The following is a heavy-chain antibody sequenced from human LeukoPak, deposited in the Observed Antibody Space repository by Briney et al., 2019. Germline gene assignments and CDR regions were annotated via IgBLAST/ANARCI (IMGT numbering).Heavy chain of an antibody. CDR3: ARDVTYYGGDWFDP. D-gene: IGHD4-23*01. Sequence: GGSLRLSCAASGFTFSSTGMNWVRQAPGKGLEWVSYISSASSTIYYADSVKGRFTISRDDAKNSLYLQMNSLRAEDTAVYYCARDVTYYGGDWFDPWGQGTLVTVSS. CDR2: ISSASSTI. CDR1: GFTFSSTG. V-gene: IGHV3-48*04. J-gene: IGHJ5*02.